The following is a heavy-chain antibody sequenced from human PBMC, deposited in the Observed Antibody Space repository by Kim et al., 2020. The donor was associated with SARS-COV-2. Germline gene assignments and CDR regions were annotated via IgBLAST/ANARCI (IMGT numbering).Heavy chain of an antibody. J-gene: IGHJ4*02. V-gene: IGHV4-31*02. CDR3: ARDPYYYGSGSYPFDY. Sequence: LKSRVTISVDTSKNQFSLKLSSVTAADTAVYYCARDPYYYGSGSYPFDYWGQGTLVTVSS. D-gene: IGHD3-10*01.